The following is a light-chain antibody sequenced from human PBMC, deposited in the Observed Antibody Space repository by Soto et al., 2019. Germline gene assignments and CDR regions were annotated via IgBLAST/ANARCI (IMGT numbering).Light chain of an antibody. Sequence: QSVLTHPRSVSGSPGQSVTISCTGSSSYVGGYNYVSWYQQHPGKAPKLIIYDVTKRPSGVPDRFSGSKSGNTASLTISGLQAEDEADYHCCSYAGSGAFVFGAGPKVTVL. J-gene: IGLJ1*01. CDR1: SSYVGGYNY. CDR3: CSYAGSGAFV. V-gene: IGLV2-11*01. CDR2: DVT.